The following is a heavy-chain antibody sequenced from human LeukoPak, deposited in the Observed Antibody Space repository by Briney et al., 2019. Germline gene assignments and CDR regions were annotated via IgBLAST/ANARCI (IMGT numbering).Heavy chain of an antibody. J-gene: IGHJ6*03. V-gene: IGHV1-8*01. Sequence: ASVKVSCKASGYTFTSYDINWVRQATGQGLEWMGWMNPNSGNTGYAQEFQGRVTMTRNTSISTAYMELSSLRSEDTAVYYCARVWNYGRYYYYVDVWGKGTTVTVSS. CDR3: ARVWNYGRYYYYVDV. CDR2: MNPNSGNT. D-gene: IGHD1-7*01. CDR1: GYTFTSYD.